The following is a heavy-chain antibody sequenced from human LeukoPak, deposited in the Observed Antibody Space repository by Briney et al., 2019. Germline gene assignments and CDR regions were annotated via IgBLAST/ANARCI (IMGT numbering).Heavy chain of an antibody. J-gene: IGHJ5*02. D-gene: IGHD3-16*01. Sequence: KPSETLSLTCTVSGGSISSYYWSWIRQPPGKGLEWIGYIYYSGSTHYNPSLKSRVTISVDTSKNQFSLNLSSVTAADTAVYFCARHLGNWFDPWGQGTLVTVSS. CDR2: IYYSGST. CDR3: ARHLGNWFDP. V-gene: IGHV4-59*08. CDR1: GGSISSYY.